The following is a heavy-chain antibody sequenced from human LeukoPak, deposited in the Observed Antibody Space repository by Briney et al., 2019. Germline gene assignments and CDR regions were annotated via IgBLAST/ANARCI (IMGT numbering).Heavy chain of an antibody. D-gene: IGHD6-13*01. CDR3: ARLFPATGTPCYYIIDV. CDR2: INYTGST. CDR1: AGSTSTISHY. Sequence: SESRSLTCLVAAGSTSTISHYWGWIRQPPGKGLEWIARINYTGSTYYNPSRKTRCTVSVDTSKNQFSLRLSYVTAADTAVYYCARLFPATGTPCYYIIDVWGQGTTVSVPS. J-gene: IGHJ6*02. V-gene: IGHV4-39*07.